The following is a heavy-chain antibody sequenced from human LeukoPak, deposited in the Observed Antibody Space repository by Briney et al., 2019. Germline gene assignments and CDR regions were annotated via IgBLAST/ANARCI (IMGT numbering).Heavy chain of an antibody. D-gene: IGHD1-26*01. J-gene: IGHJ6*02. CDR1: GGSISSYY. V-gene: IGHV4-59*01. CDR2: IYYSGNT. CDR3: ARVGRWELPDYYYYYGMDV. Sequence: SETLSLTCTVSGGSISSYYWSWIRQPPGKGLEWIGYIYYSGNTNYNPSLKSRVTISVDTSKNQFSLKLSSVTAADTAVYYCARVGRWELPDYYYYYGMDVWGQGTTVTVSS.